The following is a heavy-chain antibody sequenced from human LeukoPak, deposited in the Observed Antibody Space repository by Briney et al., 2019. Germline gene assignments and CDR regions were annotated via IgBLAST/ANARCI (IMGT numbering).Heavy chain of an antibody. J-gene: IGHJ4*02. V-gene: IGHV1-2*02. CDR3: ARGGPFRQQLLSPFDN. D-gene: IGHD2/OR15-2a*01. Sequence: RASVKVSCKASGYNFIDYHMHWVRQAPGQGLEWMGWINPTRGATRYAQNFQGRVTMIRDTSLTTVYMELSGLKSDDTAFYYCARGGPFRQQLLSPFDNWGQGTLVTVSS. CDR2: INPTRGAT. CDR1: GYNFIDYH.